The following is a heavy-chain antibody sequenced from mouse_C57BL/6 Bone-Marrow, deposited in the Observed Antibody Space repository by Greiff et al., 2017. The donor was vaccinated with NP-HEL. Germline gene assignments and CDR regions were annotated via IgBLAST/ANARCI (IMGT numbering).Heavy chain of an antibody. CDR3: ASPRWLLREAWFAY. J-gene: IGHJ3*01. CDR2: ILPGSGST. Sequence: QVQLQQSGAELMKPGASVKLSCKATGYTFTGYWIEWVKQRPGHGLEWIGEILPGSGSTNYNEKFKGKATFTADTSSNTAYMQLSSLTTEDSAIYYWASPRWLLREAWFAYWGQGTLVTVSA. D-gene: IGHD2-3*01. V-gene: IGHV1-9*01. CDR1: GYTFTGYW.